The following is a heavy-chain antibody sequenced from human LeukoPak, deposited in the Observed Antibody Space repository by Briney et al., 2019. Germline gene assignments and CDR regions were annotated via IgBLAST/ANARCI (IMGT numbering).Heavy chain of an antibody. Sequence: GGSLRLSCAAFGFTFSSYSMNWVRQAPGKGLEWVSYISSSSSTIYYADSVKGRFTISRDNAKNSLYLQMNSLRAEDTAVYYCSRGGPTVVTLDAFDIWGQGTMVTVSS. J-gene: IGHJ3*02. V-gene: IGHV3-48*01. D-gene: IGHD4-23*01. CDR3: SRGGPTVVTLDAFDI. CDR1: GFTFSSYS. CDR2: ISSSSSTI.